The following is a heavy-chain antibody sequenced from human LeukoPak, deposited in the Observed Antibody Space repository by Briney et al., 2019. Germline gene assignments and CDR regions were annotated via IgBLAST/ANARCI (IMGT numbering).Heavy chain of an antibody. CDR2: IYPGDSDT. Sequence: GVPLQISCQGSGYSFTSYWIGWVRQMPGKGLEWMGIIYPGDSDTRYSPSFQGQVTISADKSISTAYLQWSSLKASDTAMYYCASRISRYSSSWYASFFDYWGQGTLVTVSS. V-gene: IGHV5-51*01. CDR3: ASRISRYSSSWYASFFDY. CDR1: GYSFTSYW. J-gene: IGHJ4*02. D-gene: IGHD6-13*01.